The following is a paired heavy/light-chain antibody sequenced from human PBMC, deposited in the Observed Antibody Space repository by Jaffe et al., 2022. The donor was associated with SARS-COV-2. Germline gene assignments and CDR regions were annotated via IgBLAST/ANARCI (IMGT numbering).Light chain of an antibody. Sequence: DVVMTQSPLSLPVTLGQPASISCRSSQSLVYSDGNTYLNWFQQRPGQSPRRLIYKVSNRDSGVPDRFSGSGSGTEFTLKISRVEAEDFGVYYCMQGTHWPWTFGQGTKVEIK. CDR3: MQGTHWPWT. V-gene: IGKV2-30*01. CDR2: KVS. CDR1: QSLVYSDGNTY. J-gene: IGKJ1*01.
Heavy chain of an antibody. CDR2: ISSSGTSI. CDR3: ASSPISSPGSFVY. CDR1: GFTFSDSY. J-gene: IGHJ4*02. V-gene: IGHV3-11*01. Sequence: QVQLVESGGGLVKPGGSLRLSCAASGFTFSDSYMNWVRQAPGKGLQWISYISSSGTSIYYADSVKGRFTISRDYAKNSLYLQMNSLRAEDTAVYYCASSPISSPGSFVYWGQGTLVTVSS. D-gene: IGHD6-13*01.